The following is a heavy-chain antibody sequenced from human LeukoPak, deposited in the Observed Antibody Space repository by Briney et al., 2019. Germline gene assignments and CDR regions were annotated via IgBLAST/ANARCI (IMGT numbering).Heavy chain of an antibody. CDR1: GFTFSSYE. J-gene: IGHJ4*02. V-gene: IGHV3-48*03. CDR3: AGVYRCSTSCSYFDY. Sequence: GGSLRLSCAASGFTFSSYEMNWVRQAPGKGLEWVSYINTGGGVTYYADSVKGRFAISRDNAKKSLYLQMNSLRAEDTAVYYCAGVYRCSTSCSYFDYWGRGTLGTVSS. D-gene: IGHD2-2*01. CDR2: INTGGGVT.